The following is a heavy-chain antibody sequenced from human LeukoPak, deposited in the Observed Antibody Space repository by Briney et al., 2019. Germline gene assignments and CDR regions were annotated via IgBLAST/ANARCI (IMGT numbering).Heavy chain of an antibody. Sequence: SQTLSLTCAISGDSVSSNSAAWNWIRQSPSRGLEWLGRTYYRSNVFNDFALSVKSRITINPDTSKNQFSLQLNSLTPEDTAVYYGAKNYGDSNWFDPWGQGTLVTVSS. D-gene: IGHD4-17*01. CDR3: AKNYGDSNWFDP. J-gene: IGHJ5*02. V-gene: IGHV6-1*01. CDR2: TYYRSNVFN. CDR1: GDSVSSNSAA.